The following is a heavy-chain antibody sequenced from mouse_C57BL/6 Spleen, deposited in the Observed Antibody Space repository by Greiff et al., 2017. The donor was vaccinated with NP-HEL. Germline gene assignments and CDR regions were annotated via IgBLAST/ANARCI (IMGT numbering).Heavy chain of an antibody. J-gene: IGHJ2*01. D-gene: IGHD2-2*01. Sequence: EVHLVESGGDLVKPGGSLKLSCAASGFTFSSYGMSWVRQTPDKRLEWVATISSGGSYTYYPDSVKGRSTISRDNAKNTMYLQMSSLKSEDTAMYYCASVSTMVTTKGAYYFDYWGQGTTLTVSS. CDR3: ASVSTMVTTKGAYYFDY. CDR1: GFTFSSYG. CDR2: ISSGGSYT. V-gene: IGHV5-6*01.